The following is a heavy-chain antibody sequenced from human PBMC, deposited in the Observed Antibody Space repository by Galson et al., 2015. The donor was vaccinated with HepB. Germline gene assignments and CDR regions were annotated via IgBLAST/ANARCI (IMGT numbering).Heavy chain of an antibody. D-gene: IGHD3-10*01. CDR2: IIPILGIA. Sequence: SVKVSCKASGGTFSSYTISWVRQAPGQGLEWMGRIIPILGIANYAQKFQGRVTITADKSTSTAYMELSSLRSEDTAVYYCARGWGSGSHYYYGMDVWGQGTTVTVSS. CDR3: ARGWGSGSHYYYGMDV. V-gene: IGHV1-69*02. J-gene: IGHJ6*02. CDR1: GGTFSSYT.